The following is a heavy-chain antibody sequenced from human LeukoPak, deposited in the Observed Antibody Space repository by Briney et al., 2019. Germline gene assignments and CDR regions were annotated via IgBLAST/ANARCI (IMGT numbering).Heavy chain of an antibody. CDR2: IYYSGST. J-gene: IGHJ4*02. CDR1: GGSISSYY. Sequence: SETLSLTCTVSGGSISSYYWSWIRQPPGKGLEWIGYIYYSGSTNYNPSLKSRVTISVDTSKNQFSLKLSSVTAADTAVYYCARDGETMGYFDYWGQGTLVTVSS. D-gene: IGHD4/OR15-4a*01. CDR3: ARDGETMGYFDY. V-gene: IGHV4-59*12.